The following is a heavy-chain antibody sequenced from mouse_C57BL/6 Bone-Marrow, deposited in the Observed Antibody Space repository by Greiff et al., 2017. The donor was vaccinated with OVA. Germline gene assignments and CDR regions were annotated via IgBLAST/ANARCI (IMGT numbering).Heavy chain of an antibody. CDR2: ISDGGSYT. CDR1: GFTFSSYA. J-gene: IGHJ2*01. CDR3: ARDRTVVGFDY. D-gene: IGHD1-1*01. Sequence: EVMLVESGGGLVKPGGSLKLSCAASGFTFSSYAMSWVRQTPEKRLEWVATISDGGSYTYYPDNVKGRFTISRDNAKNNLYLQMSHLKSEDTAMYYCARDRTVVGFDYWGQGTTLTVSS. V-gene: IGHV5-4*01.